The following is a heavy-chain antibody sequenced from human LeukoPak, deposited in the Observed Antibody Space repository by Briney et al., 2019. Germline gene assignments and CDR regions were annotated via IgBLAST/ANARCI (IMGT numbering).Heavy chain of an antibody. Sequence: GASVTVSCKASGYTFTSYGISWVRQAPGQGLEWMGWISAYNGNTNYAQKLQGRVTMTTDTSTSTAYMELRSLRSDDTAVYYCARERECSSTSCYEDLYYYYYGMDVWGQGTTVTVSS. D-gene: IGHD2-2*01. CDR2: ISAYNGNT. J-gene: IGHJ6*02. CDR3: ARERECSSTSCYEDLYYYYYGMDV. V-gene: IGHV1-18*01. CDR1: GYTFTSYG.